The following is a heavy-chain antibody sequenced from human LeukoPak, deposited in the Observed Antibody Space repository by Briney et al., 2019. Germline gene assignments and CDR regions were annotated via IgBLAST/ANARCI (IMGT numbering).Heavy chain of an antibody. CDR3: AKSMVLVVPGAMYVY. D-gene: IGHD2-2*01. V-gene: IGHV3-23*01. Sequence: GGSLRLSCVASGFTFNNYAMSWVRQAPGKGLEWVSGIGDSGERAYYADSVKGRFSISRDNSGNTLYLQMNSLRAEDTALYFCAKSMVLVVPGAMYVYWGQGTRVTVSS. CDR2: IGDSGERA. J-gene: IGHJ4*02. CDR1: GFTFNNYA.